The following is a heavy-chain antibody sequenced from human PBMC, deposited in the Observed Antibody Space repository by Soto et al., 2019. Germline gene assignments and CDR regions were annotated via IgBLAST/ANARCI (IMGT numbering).Heavy chain of an antibody. CDR2: IGASGAGT. Sequence: GGSLRLSCAGSGFTFSNYAMSWVRQAPGTGLEWVSGIGASGAGTYYADSVKGRFTISRDNSKNTLHLQMNSLRTEDTAVYYCALRKTGSYFDYWGQGALVTVSS. CDR1: GFTFSNYA. CDR3: ALRKTGSYFDY. D-gene: IGHD1-26*01. J-gene: IGHJ4*02. V-gene: IGHV3-23*01.